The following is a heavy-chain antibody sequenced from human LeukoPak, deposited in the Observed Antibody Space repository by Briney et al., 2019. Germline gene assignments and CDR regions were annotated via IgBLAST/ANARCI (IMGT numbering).Heavy chain of an antibody. CDR2: IIPIFGTA. Sequence: ASVKVSCKASGGTFSSYAISWVRQAPGQGLEWMGGIIPIFGTANYAQKFQGRVTITADKSTSTAYMELSSLRSEDTAVYYCARAETIAAAGTGDYWGQGTLVTVSS. CDR3: ARAETIAAAGTGDY. CDR1: GGTFSSYA. V-gene: IGHV1-69*06. D-gene: IGHD6-13*01. J-gene: IGHJ4*02.